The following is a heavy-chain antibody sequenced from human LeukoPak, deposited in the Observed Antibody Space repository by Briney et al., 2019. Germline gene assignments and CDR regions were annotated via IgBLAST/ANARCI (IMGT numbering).Heavy chain of an antibody. Sequence: SVKVSCKASGDTFTTYAVSWVRQAPGQGLEWMGAIIPLLGTANYTQKFQGRVTITADESTSTAYMELSSLRSDDTAVYYCARDHTLNYDFWSGSKGNAFDIGGQGTMVTVSS. CDR3: ARDHTLNYDFWSGSKGNAFDI. J-gene: IGHJ3*02. CDR2: IIPLLGTA. V-gene: IGHV1-69*13. D-gene: IGHD3-3*01. CDR1: GDTFTTYA.